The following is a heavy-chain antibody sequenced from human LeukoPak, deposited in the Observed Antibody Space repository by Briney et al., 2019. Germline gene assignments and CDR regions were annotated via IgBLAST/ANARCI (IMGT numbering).Heavy chain of an antibody. J-gene: IGHJ6*03. V-gene: IGHV4-39*07. CDR2: IYYRGST. CDR3: ARTYYYYYYMDV. Sequence: PSETLSLTCTVSGGSISSSSYYWGWIRQPPGKGLEWIGNIYYRGSTYYNPSLKSRVTISVDTSKNQFSLKLTSVTAADTAVYYCARTYYYYYYMDVWGKGTTVTVSS. CDR1: GGSISSSSYY.